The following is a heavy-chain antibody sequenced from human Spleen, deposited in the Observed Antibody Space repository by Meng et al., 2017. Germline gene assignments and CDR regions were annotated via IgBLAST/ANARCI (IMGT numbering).Heavy chain of an antibody. D-gene: IGHD3-10*01. CDR2: INPNSGDT. CDR1: GYTFSDYY. CDR3: ARDREALWFGELLSHLLGDY. J-gene: IGHJ4*02. V-gene: IGHV1-2*02. Sequence: ASVKVSCKTSGYTFSDYYIHWVRQAPGQGLEWMGWINPNSGDTNYAQKFQGRVTMTGDTSITTAYMELSRVRGDDTAVYYCARDREALWFGELLSHLLGDYWGQGTLVTVSS.